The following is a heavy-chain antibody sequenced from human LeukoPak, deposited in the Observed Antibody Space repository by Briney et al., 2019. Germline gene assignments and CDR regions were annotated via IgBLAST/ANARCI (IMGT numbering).Heavy chain of an antibody. CDR2: ISGSDTTT. CDR1: GFAFSAYE. V-gene: IGHV3-48*03. D-gene: IGHD3-22*01. Sequence: QAGGSLRLSCLASGFAFSAYEMNWVRQAPGRGLEWFSYISGSDTTTYYADSVRGRFTIFRDNAKNSLYLQMNSLRAEDTALYYCTTLGYHLDSWGQGTLVTVSS. CDR3: TTLGYHLDS. J-gene: IGHJ4*02.